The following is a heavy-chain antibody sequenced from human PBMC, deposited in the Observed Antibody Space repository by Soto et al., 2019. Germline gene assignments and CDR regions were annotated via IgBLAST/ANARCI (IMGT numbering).Heavy chain of an antibody. V-gene: IGHV4-34*01. CDR1: GGSFSGYY. J-gene: IGHJ4*02. Sequence: ETLSLTCAVYGGSFSGYYWSWIRQPPGKGLEWIGEINHSGSTNYNPSLKSRVTISVDTSKNQFSLKLSSVTAADTAVYYCARIVWDCSSTSCYTPYYFDYWGQGTLVTVSS. CDR3: ARIVWDCSSTSCYTPYYFDY. D-gene: IGHD2-2*02. CDR2: INHSGST.